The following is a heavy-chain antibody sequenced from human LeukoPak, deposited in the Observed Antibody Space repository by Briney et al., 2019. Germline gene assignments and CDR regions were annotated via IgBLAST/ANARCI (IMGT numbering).Heavy chain of an antibody. Sequence: SETLSLTCTVSGGSISSGGYYWSWIRQYPGKGQEWIGYIDHSGNTYYNPSLKSRVTISVDTSKNQFSLNPSSVTAADTAVYYCARDRGTSWFDPWGQGILVTVSS. CDR3: ARDRGTSWFDP. D-gene: IGHD1-7*01. V-gene: IGHV4-31*03. CDR2: IDHSGNT. CDR1: GGSISSGGYY. J-gene: IGHJ5*02.